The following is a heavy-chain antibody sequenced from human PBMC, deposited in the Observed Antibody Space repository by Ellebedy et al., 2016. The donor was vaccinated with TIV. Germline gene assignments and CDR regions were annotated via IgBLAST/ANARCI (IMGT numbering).Heavy chain of an antibody. CDR3: ARDGRVPGNWFDP. V-gene: IGHV1-2*04. CDR2: INPNSGGT. Sequence: AASVKVSCKASGYTFIDYYMHWVRQAPGQGLEWMGWINPNSGGTSYAQKFQGWVTMTRDTSISTAYMELTRLTSDDTAVYYCARDGRVPGNWFDPWGQGTLVTVSS. D-gene: IGHD6-19*01. J-gene: IGHJ5*02. CDR1: GYTFIDYY.